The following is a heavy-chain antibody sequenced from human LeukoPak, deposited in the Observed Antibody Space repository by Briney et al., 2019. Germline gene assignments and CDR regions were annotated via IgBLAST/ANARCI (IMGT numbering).Heavy chain of an antibody. D-gene: IGHD6-13*01. V-gene: IGHV4-34*01. J-gene: IGHJ5*02. Sequence: SETLSLTCVVYGASFSDYYWTWIRQPPGKGLEWIGEINHSGSTNYNPSLKSRVTISVDTSKNQFSLKLSSVTAADTAVYYCARRMAVTKDSSSWSNWFDPWGQGTLVTVSS. CDR3: ARRMAVTKDSSSWSNWFDP. CDR1: GASFSDYY. CDR2: INHSGST.